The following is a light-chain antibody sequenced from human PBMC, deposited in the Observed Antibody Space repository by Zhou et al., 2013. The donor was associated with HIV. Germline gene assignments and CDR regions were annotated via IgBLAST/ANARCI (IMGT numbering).Light chain of an antibody. CDR2: GAS. V-gene: IGKV1-NL1*01. Sequence: DIQMTQSPFSLSASVGDRVTITCRASQGISNSVAWYQQKPGKAPNLLLYGASRLESGVPSRFSGSKSGTEYTLTISSLHPEDFATYYCQQYYNFPYTFGQGTKLEIK. CDR3: QQYYNFPYT. J-gene: IGKJ2*01. CDR1: QGISNS.